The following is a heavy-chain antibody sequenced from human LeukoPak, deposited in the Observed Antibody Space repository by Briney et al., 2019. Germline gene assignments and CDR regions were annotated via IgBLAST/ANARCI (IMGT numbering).Heavy chain of an antibody. Sequence: SETLSLTCTVSGGSISSSSYYWSWIRQPPGKGLEWIGYIYYSGSTNYNPSLKSRVTISVDTSKNQFSLKLSSVTAADTAVYYCARAEGDYVLWHWFDPWGQGTLVTVSS. J-gene: IGHJ5*02. CDR1: GGSISSSSYY. CDR2: IYYSGST. CDR3: ARAEGDYVLWHWFDP. D-gene: IGHD4-17*01. V-gene: IGHV4-61*01.